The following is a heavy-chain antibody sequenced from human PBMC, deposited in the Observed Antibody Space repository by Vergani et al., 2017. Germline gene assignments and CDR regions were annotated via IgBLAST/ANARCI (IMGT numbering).Heavy chain of an antibody. CDR3: ARXSRPYSGYDSGGVLYYYYYGMDV. V-gene: IGHV3-21*01. Sequence: VQLVESGGGLVKPGGSLRLSCATSVFTFSSYRMNWVRQAPGKVLEWFSSISSSSSYIYYADSGKGRFTISRYNAKTSLYLQMNSRRAEDTAVNYCARXSRPYSGYDSGGVLYYYYYGMDVWGQGTTVTVSS. J-gene: IGHJ6*02. CDR1: VFTFSSYR. D-gene: IGHD5-12*01. CDR2: ISSSSSYI.